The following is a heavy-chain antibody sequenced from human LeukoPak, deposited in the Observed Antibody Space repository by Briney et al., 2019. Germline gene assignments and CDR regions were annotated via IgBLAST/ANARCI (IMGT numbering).Heavy chain of an antibody. CDR3: ARRHSSSLSP. Sequence: PSETLSLTCAVYGGSFSGYYWSWIRQPPGKGLEWIGEINHSGSTNYNPSLKSRVTISVDTSKNQFSLKLSSVTAADTAVYYCARRHSSSLSPWGQGTLVTVSS. J-gene: IGHJ5*02. CDR2: INHSGST. CDR1: GGSFSGYY. D-gene: IGHD6-13*01. V-gene: IGHV4-34*01.